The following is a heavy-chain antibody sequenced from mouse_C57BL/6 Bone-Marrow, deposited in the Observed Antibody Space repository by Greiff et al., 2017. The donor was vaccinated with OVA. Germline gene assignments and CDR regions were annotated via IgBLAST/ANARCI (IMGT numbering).Heavy chain of an antibody. CDR2: ISGGGGNT. V-gene: IGHV5-9*01. CDR1: GFTFSSYT. D-gene: IGHD1-1*01. CDR3: ARHEAYGSSYGYFDV. Sequence: EVKLVESGGGLVKPGGSLKLSCAASGFTFSSYTMSWVRQTPEKRLAWVATISGGGGNTYYPDSVKGRFTISRDNAKNTLYLQMSSLRSEDTALYYCARHEAYGSSYGYFDVWGTGTTVTVSS. J-gene: IGHJ1*03.